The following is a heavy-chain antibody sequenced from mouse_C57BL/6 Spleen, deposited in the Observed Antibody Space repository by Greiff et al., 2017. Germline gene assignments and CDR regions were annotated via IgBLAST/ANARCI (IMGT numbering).Heavy chain of an antibody. CDR2: IYPGDGDT. J-gene: IGHJ2*01. D-gene: IGHD1-1*01. Sequence: VQLQQSGPELVKPGASVKISCKASGYAFSSSWMNWVKQRPGKGLEWIGRIYPGDGDTNYNGKFKGKATLTADKSSSTAYMQLSSLTSEDSAVYFCARWGYYGSSYCFDYWGQGTTLTVSS. V-gene: IGHV1-82*01. CDR1: GYAFSSSW. CDR3: ARWGYYGSSYCFDY.